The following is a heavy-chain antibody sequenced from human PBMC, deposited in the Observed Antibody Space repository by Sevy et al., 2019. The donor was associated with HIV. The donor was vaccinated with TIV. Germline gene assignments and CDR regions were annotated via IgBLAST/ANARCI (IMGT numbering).Heavy chain of an antibody. V-gene: IGHV1-18*01. D-gene: IGHD2-21*02. CDR1: GYTFTSYG. J-gene: IGHJ4*02. Sequence: ASVKVSCKASGYTFTSYGITWVRQAPGQGLEWMGWISAYNAKTNYAQKLQGRVTMTTDTSTSTAYMELRSLRSDDTAVHYCAREKDPYCGGDCYYGYWGQGTLVTVSS. CDR2: ISAYNAKT. CDR3: AREKDPYCGGDCYYGY.